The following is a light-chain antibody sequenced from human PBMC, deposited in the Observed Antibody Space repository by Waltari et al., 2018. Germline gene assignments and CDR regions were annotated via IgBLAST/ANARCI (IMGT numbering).Light chain of an antibody. J-gene: IGKJ2*01. CDR1: QRINTW. CDR2: DVS. Sequence: IQMTQSPSALSAFVGDRVTITCRASQRINTWMAWYQKRPGKAPKVLIYDVSTLESGVPSRFSGSGSGTEFTLAINNLQPEDFATYYCQQYYRYYTFGQGTKLEIK. V-gene: IGKV1-5*01. CDR3: QQYYRYYT.